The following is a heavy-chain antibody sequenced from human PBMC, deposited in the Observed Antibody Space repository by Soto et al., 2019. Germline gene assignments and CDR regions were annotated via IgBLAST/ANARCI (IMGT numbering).Heavy chain of an antibody. CDR3: TTLSVWQWLALAY. CDR1: GFTFSNAW. D-gene: IGHD6-19*01. Sequence: EVQLVESGGGLVKPGGSLRLSCAASGFTFSNAWMSWVRQAPGKGLEWVGRIKSKTDGGTTDYAAPVKGRFTISRDDSKNTLYLQMNSLKTEDTAVYYCTTLSVWQWLALAYWGQGTLVTVSS. CDR2: IKSKTDGGTT. V-gene: IGHV3-15*01. J-gene: IGHJ4*02.